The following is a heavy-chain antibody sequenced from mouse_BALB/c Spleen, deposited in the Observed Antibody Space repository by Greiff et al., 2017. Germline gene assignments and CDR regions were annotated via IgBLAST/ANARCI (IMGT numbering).Heavy chain of an antibody. CDR1: GFTFSSYA. CDR2: ISSGGSYT. CDR3: ARSWTGDYYAMDY. V-gene: IGHV5-9-4*01. J-gene: IGHJ4*01. Sequence: EVQLVVSGGGLVKPGGSLKLSCAASGFTFSSYAMSWVRHSPENRLEWVAEISSGGSYTYYPDTVTGRFHISRDNAKNTLYLEMSSLRSEDTAMYYCARSWTGDYYAMDYWGQGPSDTVTS.